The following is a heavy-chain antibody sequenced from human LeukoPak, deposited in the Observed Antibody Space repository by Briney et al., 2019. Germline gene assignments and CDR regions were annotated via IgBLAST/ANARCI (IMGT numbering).Heavy chain of an antibody. Sequence: GGSLRLSCAASGFTFSSYEMNWVRQAPGKGLEWVSFISSSGSTIYYADSVRGRFTISRDNAKNSLCLQMNSLRAEDTAVYYCARDQNYYDSSGYYRPFDYWGQGTLVTVSS. CDR2: ISSSGSTI. V-gene: IGHV3-48*03. D-gene: IGHD3-22*01. CDR3: ARDQNYYDSSGYYRPFDY. J-gene: IGHJ4*02. CDR1: GFTFSSYE.